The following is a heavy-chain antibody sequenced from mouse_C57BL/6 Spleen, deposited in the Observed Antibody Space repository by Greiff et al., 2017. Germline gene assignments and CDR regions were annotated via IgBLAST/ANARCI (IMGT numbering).Heavy chain of an antibody. CDR1: GYSFTGYY. D-gene: IGHD2-4*01. CDR3: ARRDDDDCFEY. J-gene: IGHJ2*01. V-gene: IGHV1-42*01. Sequence: EVQLQESGPELVKPGASVKISCKASGYSFTGYYMNWVKQSPEKSLEWIGEINPSTGGTTYNQKFKAKATLTVDKSSSTAYMQLKSLTSEDSAVYYCARRDDDDCFEYWGQGTTLTVSS. CDR2: INPSTGGT.